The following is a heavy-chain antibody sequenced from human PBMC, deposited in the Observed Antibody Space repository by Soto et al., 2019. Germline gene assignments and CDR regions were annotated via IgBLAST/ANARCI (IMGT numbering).Heavy chain of an antibody. Sequence: GGSLRLSCAASGCTFSNHAMSWIRQAPGRGLEWVACISGSGDTTYYADSVRGRFTISRDNSKNTLYFQMHSLRVEDTALYYCAKGPTVETYSESPLDSWGQGTQVTVSS. V-gene: IGHV3-23*01. CDR2: ISGSGDTT. CDR1: GCTFSNHA. D-gene: IGHD2-21*01. CDR3: AKGPTVETYSESPLDS. J-gene: IGHJ4*02.